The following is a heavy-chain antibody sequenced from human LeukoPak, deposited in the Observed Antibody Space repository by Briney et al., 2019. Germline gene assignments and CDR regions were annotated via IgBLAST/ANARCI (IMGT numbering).Heavy chain of an antibody. Sequence: ASVKLSCKASGSPFTDYFIHWMRQAPGQGLEWMGRMNPKSGGTKYAAKSQARVTMRRDTSISTAYMEMSRLRSDDTAVYYCTKVGFNAWGQGTLVTVSS. V-gene: IGHV1-2*02. CDR1: GSPFTDYF. CDR3: TKVGFNA. J-gene: IGHJ5*02. CDR2: MNPKSGGT.